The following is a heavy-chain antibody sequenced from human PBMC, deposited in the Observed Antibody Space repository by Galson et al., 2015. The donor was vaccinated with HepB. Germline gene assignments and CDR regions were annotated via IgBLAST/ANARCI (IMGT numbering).Heavy chain of an antibody. CDR1: GFIFSAYG. V-gene: IGHV3-48*01. CDR2: ISCVSSTI. Sequence: SLRLSCAASGFIFSAYGMDWVRQAPGKGLEWVSYISCVSSTIYYADSVRGRFTISRDNSKNSLYLQMNSLRAEDTAVYYCARISKRVDNIGVFDYWGQGTLVTVSS. J-gene: IGHJ4*02. D-gene: IGHD2/OR15-2a*01. CDR3: ARISKRVDNIGVFDY.